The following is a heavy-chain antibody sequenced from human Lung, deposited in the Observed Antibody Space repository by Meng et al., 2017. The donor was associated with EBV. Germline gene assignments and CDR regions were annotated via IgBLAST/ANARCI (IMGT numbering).Heavy chain of an antibody. CDR3: ARHLYIMIRGYGFDP. D-gene: IGHD3-10*01. V-gene: IGHV4-59*08. CDR1: GGSISTYY. Sequence: VPLQESGPGLVKPSETLSLTCTVSGGSISTYYWSWIRQPPGKGLEWIGYIFYSGSTNYNPSLKSRVTISVDTSKNQFSLKLTSVTAADTAVYYCARHLYIMIRGYGFDPWGQGTLVTVSS. CDR2: IFYSGST. J-gene: IGHJ5*02.